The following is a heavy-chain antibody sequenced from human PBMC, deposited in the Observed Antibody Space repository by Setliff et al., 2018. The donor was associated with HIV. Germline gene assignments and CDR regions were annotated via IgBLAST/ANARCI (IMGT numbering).Heavy chain of an antibody. CDR3: ARDYYDSSGYYNALL. D-gene: IGHD3-22*01. CDR1: GFTFSSYW. CDR2: IKQDGSAK. V-gene: IGHV3-7*01. J-gene: IGHJ4*02. Sequence: GGSLRLSCAASGFTFSSYWMSWVRQAPGKGLEWVANIKQDGSAKYYVDSVKGRFTISRDNAKNSLYLQMNSLRAEDTAVYYCARDYYDSSGYYNALLWGQGTLVTVS.